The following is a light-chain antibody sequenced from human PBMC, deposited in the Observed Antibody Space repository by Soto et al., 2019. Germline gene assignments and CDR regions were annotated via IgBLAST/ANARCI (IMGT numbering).Light chain of an antibody. CDR1: QSVNSL. J-gene: IGKJ2*01. CDR3: QQSHSTPYT. V-gene: IGKV1-39*01. Sequence: DIQVTQSPSSLSASVGDRATISCRASQSVNSLLSWYQQKPGRPPKLLIYAASTLQSGVPSRFSGSGSGTDFTLTISSLQPEDFATYYCQQSHSTPYTFGQGTNLEIK. CDR2: AAS.